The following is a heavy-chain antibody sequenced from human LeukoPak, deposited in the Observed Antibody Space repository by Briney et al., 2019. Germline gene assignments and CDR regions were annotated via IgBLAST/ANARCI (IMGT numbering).Heavy chain of an antibody. CDR3: ARAPRSMREATSHFDY. J-gene: IGHJ4*02. D-gene: IGHD5-12*01. V-gene: IGHV4-31*03. Sequence: SETLSLTCTVSGGSISSGGYYWSWIRQHPGKGLEWIGYIYYSGSTYYNPSLKSRVTISIDTSKNQFSLKLSSVTAADTAVYYCARAPRSMREATSHFDYWGQETLVTVSS. CDR1: GGSISSGGYY. CDR2: IYYSGST.